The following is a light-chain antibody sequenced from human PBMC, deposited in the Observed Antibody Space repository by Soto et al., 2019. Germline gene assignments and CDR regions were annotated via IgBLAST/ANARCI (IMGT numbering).Light chain of an antibody. CDR2: GAS. Sequence: EVVMTQSPDTLSVSPGERATLSCRASQSVNTNLAWYQQKLGRAPRLLIYGASTRATGISARFSGSGSGTEFTLTISSLQSEDFAIYYCQQYNNWPRTFGQGTKVDIK. CDR3: QQYNNWPRT. CDR1: QSVNTN. J-gene: IGKJ1*01. V-gene: IGKV3-15*01.